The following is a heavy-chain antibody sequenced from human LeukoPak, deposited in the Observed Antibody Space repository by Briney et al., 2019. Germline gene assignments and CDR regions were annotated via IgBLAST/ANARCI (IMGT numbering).Heavy chain of an antibody. CDR1: GYSFTSYY. CDR2: FDPEDGET. V-gene: IGHV1-24*01. D-gene: IGHD1-26*01. Sequence: GASVKVSCKASGYSFTSYYMHWVRQAPGKGLEWMGGFDPEDGETIYAQKFQGRVTMTEDTSTDTAYMELSSLRSEDTAVYYCASGATVFDYWGQGTLVTVSS. CDR3: ASGATVFDY. J-gene: IGHJ4*02.